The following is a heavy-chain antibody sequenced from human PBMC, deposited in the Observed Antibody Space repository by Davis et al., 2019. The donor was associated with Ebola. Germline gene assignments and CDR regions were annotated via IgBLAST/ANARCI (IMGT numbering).Heavy chain of an antibody. D-gene: IGHD3-22*01. CDR2: ISSSSYYI. J-gene: IGHJ3*02. Sequence: GGSLRLSCGASGFTFSSYAMSWVRQAPGKGLEWVSSISSSSYYIYYADSLKGRFTISRDNAKNSLYLQMNSLRAEDTAVYHCARGGYYDSSGYSHAAFDIWGQGTMVTVSS. CDR3: ARGGYYDSSGYSHAAFDI. CDR1: GFTFSSYA. V-gene: IGHV3-21*01.